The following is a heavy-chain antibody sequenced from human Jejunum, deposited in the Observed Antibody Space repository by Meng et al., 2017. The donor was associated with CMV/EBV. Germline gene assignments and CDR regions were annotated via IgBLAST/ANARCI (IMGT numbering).Heavy chain of an antibody. V-gene: IGHV1-2*02. CDR2: LNPYTGDT. J-gene: IGHJ4*02. Sequence: SGYTFPAFYVHWVRQAPGQGLEWLGYLNPYTGDTNYAQKFQGRVSMTRDTPTNTAYMELTRLRSDDTALYYCAKDAGSFLDYYFDFWGQGTLVTVSS. CDR1: GYTFPAFY. CDR3: AKDAGSFLDYYFDF. D-gene: IGHD3-10*01.